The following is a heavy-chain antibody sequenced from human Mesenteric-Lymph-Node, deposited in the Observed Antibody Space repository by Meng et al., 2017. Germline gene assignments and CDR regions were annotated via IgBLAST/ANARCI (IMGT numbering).Heavy chain of an antibody. CDR2: ISNSGTTI. D-gene: IGHD3-10*01. CDR1: GFTFSTYE. Sequence: GESLKISCAASGFTFSTYEMDWVRQAPGKGLEWISYISNSGTTIYYADSVKGRFTISRDNAKKSLYLQMNSLRAEDTAVYYCARDHGSGGSRGFFDYWGQGALVTVSS. CDR3: ARDHGSGGSRGFFDY. J-gene: IGHJ4*02. V-gene: IGHV3-48*03.